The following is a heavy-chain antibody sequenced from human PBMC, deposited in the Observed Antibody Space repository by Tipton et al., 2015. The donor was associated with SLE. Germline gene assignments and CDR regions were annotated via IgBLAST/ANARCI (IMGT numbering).Heavy chain of an antibody. V-gene: IGHV4-59*08. Sequence: TLSLTCTVSGGSISSHYWSWIRQPPGKGLEWIGDIFYSGSTNFNPSLKSRITISVDTSKNQFSLKLTSMTAADTAVYYCARGLVRGVLVAFDIWGQGTMVTVSS. CDR2: IFYSGST. CDR3: ARGLVRGVLVAFDI. J-gene: IGHJ3*02. CDR1: GGSISSHY. D-gene: IGHD3-10*01.